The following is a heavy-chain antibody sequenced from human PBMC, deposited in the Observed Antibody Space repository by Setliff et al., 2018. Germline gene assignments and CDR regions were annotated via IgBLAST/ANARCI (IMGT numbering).Heavy chain of an antibody. D-gene: IGHD2-2*01. Sequence: LSLTCAVSGGSISSSNWWSWVRQPPGKGLEWIGEIYHSGSTNYNPSLKSRVTISVDTSKNQFSLKLSSVTAADTAVYYCARKSRNIVVVPAAVIYYYYYYMDVWGKGTTVTVSS. CDR1: GGSISSSNW. J-gene: IGHJ6*03. V-gene: IGHV4-4*02. CDR2: IYHSGST. CDR3: ARKSRNIVVVPAAVIYYYYYYMDV.